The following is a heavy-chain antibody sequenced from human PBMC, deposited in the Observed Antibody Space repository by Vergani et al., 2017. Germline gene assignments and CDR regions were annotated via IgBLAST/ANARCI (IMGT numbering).Heavy chain of an antibody. Sequence: QVQLQESGPGLVKPSQTLSLTCTVSGGSISSGGYYWSWIRQPPGKGLEWIGEINHSGSTNYNPSLKSRVTISVDTSKNQFSLKLSSVTAADTAVYYCATLQWLVLDAFDIWGQGTMVTVSS. J-gene: IGHJ3*02. D-gene: IGHD6-19*01. CDR2: INHSGST. CDR1: GGSISSGGYY. V-gene: IGHV4-31*03. CDR3: ATLQWLVLDAFDI.